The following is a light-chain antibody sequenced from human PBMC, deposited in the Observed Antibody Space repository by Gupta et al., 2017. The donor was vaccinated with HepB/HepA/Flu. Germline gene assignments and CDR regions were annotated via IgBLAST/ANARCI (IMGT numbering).Light chain of an antibody. J-gene: IGKJ1*01. V-gene: IGKV1-39*01. CDR1: ERISHY. CDR3: RQTYRTPWT. Sequence: DIQMTQSPSSLSASVGDRVIITCRASERISHYLNWFLQKPGKAPQLLINAASRLQNGVPSRFSGSASGTDFILTITRLQPEDLGTYYCRQTYRTPWTFGQGTKVEVK. CDR2: AAS.